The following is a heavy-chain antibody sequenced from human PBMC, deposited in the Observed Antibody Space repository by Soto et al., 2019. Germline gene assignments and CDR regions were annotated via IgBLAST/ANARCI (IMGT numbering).Heavy chain of an antibody. D-gene: IGHD2-2*01. CDR2: IIPIFGTA. V-gene: IGHV1-69*13. Sequence: SVKVSWKASGGTFSSYAISWVRQAPGQGLEWMGGIIPIFGTANYAQKFQGRVTITADESTSTAYMELSSLRSEDTAVYYCARGQGYCSSTSCYAGRDLLDYYYGMDVWGQGTTVTVSS. CDR3: ARGQGYCSSTSCYAGRDLLDYYYGMDV. CDR1: GGTFSSYA. J-gene: IGHJ6*02.